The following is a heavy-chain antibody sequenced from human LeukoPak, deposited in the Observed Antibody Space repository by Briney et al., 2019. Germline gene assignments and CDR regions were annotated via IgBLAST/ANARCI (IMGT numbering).Heavy chain of an antibody. CDR1: GGSISSYY. Sequence: PSETLSLTCTVSGGSISSYYWSWIRQPPGKGLEWIGYIYYSGSTNYNPPLKSRVTISEDTSKNQFSLKLSSVTAADTAVYYCATTYYYGSGSYSLVYWGQGTLVTVSS. V-gene: IGHV4-59*01. CDR2: IYYSGST. CDR3: ATTYYYGSGSYSLVY. J-gene: IGHJ4*02. D-gene: IGHD3-10*01.